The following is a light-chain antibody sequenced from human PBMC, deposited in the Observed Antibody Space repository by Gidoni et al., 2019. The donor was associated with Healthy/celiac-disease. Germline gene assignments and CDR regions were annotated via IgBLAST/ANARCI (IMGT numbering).Light chain of an antibody. CDR2: GAS. CDR3: QQYNNWPRT. J-gene: IGKJ2*01. Sequence: EIVMTQTPATLSVSPGERATLSCRASQSVSSNLAWYQQKPGQAPRLLIYGASTRATGIPARFSGSASGTEFTLTISSLPSEDFAVYYCQQYNNWPRTFGQGTKLEIK. V-gene: IGKV3-15*01. CDR1: QSVSSN.